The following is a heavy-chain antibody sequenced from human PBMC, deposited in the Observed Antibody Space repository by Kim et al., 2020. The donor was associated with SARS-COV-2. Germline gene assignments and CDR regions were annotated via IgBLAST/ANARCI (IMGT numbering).Heavy chain of an antibody. CDR1: GFTVSSNY. D-gene: IGHD2-8*01. V-gene: IGHV3-66*04. J-gene: IGHJ4*02. CDR3: ARPHGYCTNGVCSNSLQRDY. CDR2: IYSGGST. Sequence: GGSLRLSCAASGFTVSSNYMSWVRQAPGKGLEWVSVIYSGGSTYYADSVKGRFTISRDNSKNTLYLQMNSLRAEDTAVYYCARPHGYCTNGVCSNSLQRDYWGQGTLVTVSS.